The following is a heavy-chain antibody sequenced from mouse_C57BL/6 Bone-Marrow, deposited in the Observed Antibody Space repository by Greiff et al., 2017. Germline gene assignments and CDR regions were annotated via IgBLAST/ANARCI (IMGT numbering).Heavy chain of an antibody. Sequence: QVTLKVSGPGILQPSQTLSLTCSFSGFSLSTFGMGVGWIRQPSGKGLEWLAHIWWDDDKYYNPALKSRLTLSKDTSKNQIFLKIANEDTAATATYYCDRILSVVATGFDYWGQGTTLTVSS. J-gene: IGHJ2*01. CDR3: DRILSVVATGFDY. V-gene: IGHV8-8*01. D-gene: IGHD1-1*01. CDR2: IWWDDDK. CDR1: GFSLSTFGMG.